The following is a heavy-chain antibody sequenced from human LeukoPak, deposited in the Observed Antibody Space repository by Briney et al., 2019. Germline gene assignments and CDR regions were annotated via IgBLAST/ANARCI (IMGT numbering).Heavy chain of an antibody. CDR2: IIPIFGTA. CDR1: GYTFTSYD. Sequence: SVKVSCKASGYTFTSYDINWVRQAPGQGLERMGGIIPIFGTANYAQKFQGRVTITADESTSTAYMELSSLRSEDTAVYYCARDRPGRYCSSSRCYFASPFDPWGQGTLVIVSS. CDR3: ARDRPGRYCSSSRCYFASPFDP. J-gene: IGHJ5*02. V-gene: IGHV1-69*13. D-gene: IGHD2-2*01.